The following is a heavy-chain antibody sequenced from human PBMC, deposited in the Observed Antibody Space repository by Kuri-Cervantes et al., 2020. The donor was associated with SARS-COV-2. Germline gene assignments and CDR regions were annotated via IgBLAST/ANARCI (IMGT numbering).Heavy chain of an antibody. CDR2: INHSGST. CDR3: ARKGADY. CDR1: GFTFRDYY. Sequence: ESLKISCFASGFTFRDYYFDWVRQPPGKGLEWIGEINHSGSTNYNPSLKSRVTISVDTSKNQFSLKLSSVTAADTAVYYCARKGADYWGQGTLVTVSS. J-gene: IGHJ4*02. D-gene: IGHD3-16*01. V-gene: IGHV4-34*01.